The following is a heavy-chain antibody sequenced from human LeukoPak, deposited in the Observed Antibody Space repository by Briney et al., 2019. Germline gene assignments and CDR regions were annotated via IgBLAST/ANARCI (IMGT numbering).Heavy chain of an antibody. J-gene: IGHJ4*02. CDR1: GFTFSSYN. CDR2: ISSSSSYI. V-gene: IGHV3-21*01. Sequence: GGSLRLSCAASGFTFSSYNMNWVRQAPGKGLEWVSSISSSSSYIYYADSVKGRFTIYRDNAKNSLYLQMNSLRAEDTAVYYCASSANDFWSGPVDYWGQGTLVTVSS. D-gene: IGHD3-3*01. CDR3: ASSANDFWSGPVDY.